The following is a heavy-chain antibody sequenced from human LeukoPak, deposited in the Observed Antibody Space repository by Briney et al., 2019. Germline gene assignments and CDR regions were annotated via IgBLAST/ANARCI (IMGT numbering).Heavy chain of an antibody. CDR3: ARAASSGSY. V-gene: IGHV3-7*04. CDR2: KKQDGSEK. Sequence: GGSLRLSCAASGFTFSSHWMSWVRQAPGKGLEWVANKKQDGSEKYYVDSVKSRFTIYRDNAKNSLYLQMNSLRAEDASVYYCARAASSGSYWGQGTLVTVSS. CDR1: GFTFSSHW. D-gene: IGHD3-10*01. J-gene: IGHJ4*02.